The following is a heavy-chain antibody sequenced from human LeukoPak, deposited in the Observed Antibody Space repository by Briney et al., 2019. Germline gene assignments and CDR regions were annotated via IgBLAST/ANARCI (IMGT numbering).Heavy chain of an antibody. CDR2: VYYTGST. J-gene: IGHJ4*02. CDR1: TDSITTYY. CDR3: ARDPPSSGSYLDY. Sequence: SETLSLTCTVSTDSITTYYWTWVRQPPGKGLEYIGYVYYTGSTNYNPSLKSRVTISLDTSKNQFSLKLTSVTAADTAVYYCARDPPSSGSYLDYWGQGTLVTVSS. D-gene: IGHD3-10*01. V-gene: IGHV4-59*01.